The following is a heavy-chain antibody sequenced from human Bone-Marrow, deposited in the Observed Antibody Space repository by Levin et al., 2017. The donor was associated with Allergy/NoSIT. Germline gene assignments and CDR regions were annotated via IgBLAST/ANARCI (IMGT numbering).Heavy chain of an antibody. CDR1: GFTFDSYA. V-gene: IGHV3-23*01. Sequence: ETLSLTCAASGFTFDSYAMTWVRQAPGKGLEWVSIISGNDISTYYADSVKGRFTISRDNSKNTLYLQMNSLRAEDTAIYYCANYGSPSSGYYVDHWGQGTLVTVAA. CDR3: ANYGSPSSGYYVDH. D-gene: IGHD3-22*01. J-gene: IGHJ4*02. CDR2: ISGNDIST.